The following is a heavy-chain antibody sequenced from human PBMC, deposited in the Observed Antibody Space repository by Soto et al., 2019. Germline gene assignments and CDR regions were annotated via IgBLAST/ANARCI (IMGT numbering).Heavy chain of an antibody. CDR3: AHTQSNPVLRYFDSRNWFDP. V-gene: IGHV2-5*02. D-gene: IGHD3-9*01. CDR1: GFSLSTSGVG. J-gene: IGHJ5*02. Sequence: SGPTLVKPTQTLTLTCTFSGFSLSTSGVGVGWIRQPPGKALEWLALIYWDDDKRYSPSLKSRLTITKDTSKNQVVLTMTNMDPVDTATYYCAHTQSNPVLRYFDSRNWFDPWGQGTLVTVSS. CDR2: IYWDDDK.